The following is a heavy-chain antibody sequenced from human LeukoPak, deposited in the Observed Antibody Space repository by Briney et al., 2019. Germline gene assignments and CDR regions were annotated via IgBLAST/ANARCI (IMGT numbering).Heavy chain of an antibody. CDR2: ISSSSSTI. CDR3: ARERNTISLDY. D-gene: IGHD3-3*01. CDR1: GFTFSSYS. Sequence: GGSLRLSCAASGFTFSSYSMNWVRQAPGKGLEWVSYISSSSSTIYYADSVKGRFTISRDNAKNSLYLQMNSLRAEDTAVYYCARERNTISLDYWGQGTLVTVSS. V-gene: IGHV3-48*01. J-gene: IGHJ4*02.